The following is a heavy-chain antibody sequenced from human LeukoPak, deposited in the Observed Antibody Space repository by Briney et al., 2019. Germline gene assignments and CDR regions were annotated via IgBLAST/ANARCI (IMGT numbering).Heavy chain of an antibody. CDR1: GDSVSSNSAA. Sequence: SQTLSLTCAISGDSVSSNSAAWNWIRQSPSRGLEWLGRTYYRSKWYNDYAVSVKSRITINPGTSKNQFSLQLNSVTPEDTAVYYCARGEYYGSGRFYNWFDPWGQGTLVTVSS. J-gene: IGHJ5*02. CDR3: ARGEYYGSGRFYNWFDP. D-gene: IGHD3-10*01. V-gene: IGHV6-1*01. CDR2: TYYRSKWYN.